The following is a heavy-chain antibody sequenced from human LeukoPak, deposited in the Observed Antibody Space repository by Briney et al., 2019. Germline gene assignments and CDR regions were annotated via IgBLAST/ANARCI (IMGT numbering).Heavy chain of an antibody. V-gene: IGHV4-34*01. D-gene: IGHD2-2*01. Sequence: SETLSLTCAVYGGSFSGYYWSWIRQPPGKGLEWIGEINHSGSTNYNPSLKSRVTISVDTSKNQFSLKLSSVTAADTAVYYCARPRPRATVVPAAFRPNYYYYMDVWGKGTTVTVSS. CDR2: INHSGST. CDR3: ARPRPRATVVPAAFRPNYYYYMDV. J-gene: IGHJ6*03. CDR1: GGSFSGYY.